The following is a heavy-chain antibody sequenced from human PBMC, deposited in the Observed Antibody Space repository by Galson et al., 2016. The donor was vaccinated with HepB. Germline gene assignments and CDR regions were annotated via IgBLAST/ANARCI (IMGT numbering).Heavy chain of an antibody. Sequence: SLRLSCAVSGFSFRNYGMHWVRQAPGKGLEWVAVISYDGSNKYYADSVKGRFTISRDNFKNTLYLQMNSLKVEDTAVYYCAGDSDGGSGHGEDYWGQGTLVTVSS. CDR3: AGDSDGGSGHGEDY. V-gene: IGHV3-30*03. CDR1: GFSFRNYG. J-gene: IGHJ4*02. CDR2: ISYDGSNK. D-gene: IGHD3-10*01.